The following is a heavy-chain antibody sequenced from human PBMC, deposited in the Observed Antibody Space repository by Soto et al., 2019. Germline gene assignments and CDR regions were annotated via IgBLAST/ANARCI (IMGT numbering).Heavy chain of an antibody. CDR3: ARDLRWDKGQWLIR. D-gene: IGHD6-19*01. J-gene: IGHJ4*02. CDR2: IIPIFGTA. V-gene: IGHV1-69*01. CDR1: GGTFSSYA. Sequence: VQLVQSGAEEKKPGSSVKVSCKASGGTFSSYAISWVRQAPGQGLEWMGGIIPIFGTANSAQKFQGRVTITADESTSTAYLELSSLRSEDTAVYYCARDLRWDKGQWLIRWGQGTLVTVSS.